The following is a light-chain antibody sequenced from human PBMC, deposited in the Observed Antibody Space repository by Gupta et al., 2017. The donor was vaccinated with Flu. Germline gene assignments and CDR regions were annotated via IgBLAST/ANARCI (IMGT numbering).Light chain of an antibody. J-gene: IGLJ3*02. Sequence: SNLGKNYVYWYQQNPGAAPILLIYWNNQRPSGIADRCSADKSGTTASLATIGVRSEDEADYYCACWDDSLSGLWVFGGGTKLTVL. V-gene: IGLV1-47*01. CDR3: ACWDDSLSGLWV. CDR2: WNN. CDR1: SNLGKNY.